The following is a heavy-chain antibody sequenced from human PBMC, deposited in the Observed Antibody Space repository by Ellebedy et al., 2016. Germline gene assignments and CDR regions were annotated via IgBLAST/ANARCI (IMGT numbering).Heavy chain of an antibody. CDR1: GGSITSGGYY. CDR2: IHYSGTT. D-gene: IGHD3-22*01. J-gene: IGHJ4*02. CDR3: ARHSGYSVDY. V-gene: IGHV4-61*08. Sequence: SETLSLTCTVSGGSITSGGYYWSWIRQPPGKGLEWIGYIHYSGTTKYNPSLKTRVTVSLDTSNKQFSLRLTSVNAADTAVYFCARHSGYSVDYWGQGTLVTVSS.